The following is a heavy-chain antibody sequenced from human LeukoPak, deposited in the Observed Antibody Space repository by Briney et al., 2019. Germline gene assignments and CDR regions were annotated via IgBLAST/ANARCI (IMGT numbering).Heavy chain of an antibody. CDR1: GYTFTSYG. V-gene: IGHV1-46*01. CDR2: INPSGGST. J-gene: IGHJ3*02. CDR3: ARDPTPSIAALNAFDI. Sequence: ASVKVSCKASGYTFTSYGVSWVRQAPGQGLEWMGIINPSGGSTSYAQKFQGRVTMTRDTSTSTVYMELSSLRSEDTAVYYCARDPTPSIAALNAFDIWGQGTMVTVSS. D-gene: IGHD6-6*01.